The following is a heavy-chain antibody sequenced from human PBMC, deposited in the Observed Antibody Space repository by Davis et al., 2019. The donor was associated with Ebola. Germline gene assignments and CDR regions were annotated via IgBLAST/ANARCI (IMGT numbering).Heavy chain of an antibody. V-gene: IGHV5-51*01. J-gene: IGHJ4*02. Sequence: GESLKISCKGSGYSFTSYWIGWVRQMPGKGLEWMGIIYPGDSDTRYSPSFQGQVTISGDESLSTVFLQLSSLQASDTAIYFCARGHGWVDYWGQGTLVTVSS. CDR3: ARGHGWVDY. D-gene: IGHD1-26*01. CDR2: IYPGDSDT. CDR1: GYSFTSYW.